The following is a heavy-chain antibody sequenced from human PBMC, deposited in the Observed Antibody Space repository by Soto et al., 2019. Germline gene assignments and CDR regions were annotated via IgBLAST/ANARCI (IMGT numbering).Heavy chain of an antibody. V-gene: IGHV4-59*08. D-gene: IGHD1-26*01. J-gene: IGHJ5*02. CDR3: ARRSGRWFDP. CDR2: IYYSGST. Sequence: SETLSLTCTVSGGSISTNYWSWIRQPPGKGLEWIGYIYYSGSTHYNPSLRGRVTISVDTSNNQFSLKLSSVTAADTAVYYCARRSGRWFDPWGQGTLVAVS. CDR1: GGSISTNY.